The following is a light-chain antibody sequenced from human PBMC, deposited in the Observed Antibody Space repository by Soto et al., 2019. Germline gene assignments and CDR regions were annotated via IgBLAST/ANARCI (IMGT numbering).Light chain of an antibody. Sequence: DIQMPQSPSTLSASEGDRVTITCRASQSISRSLAWYQQKSGKAPKLRIYDASSLESGVPSRFSGSEFGTESTLTISGLQPNYFATDYGQQYQSYFLTYGPGTTVN. V-gene: IGKV1-5*01. CDR3: QQYQSYFLT. CDR1: QSISRS. J-gene: IGKJ3*01. CDR2: DAS.